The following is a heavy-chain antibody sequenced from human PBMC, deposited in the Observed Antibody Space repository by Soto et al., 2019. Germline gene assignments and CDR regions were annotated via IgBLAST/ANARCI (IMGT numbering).Heavy chain of an antibody. J-gene: IGHJ4*02. V-gene: IGHV3-33*01. CDR3: ARDLSGPLDY. D-gene: IGHD3-16*02. CDR2: IWYDGIMK. CDR1: VFTFINYG. Sequence: PGGSLRLSCAASVFTFINYGMHWVRQAPGKGLECVALIWYDGIMKYYADSVKGRFTISRDISNNTLYLQMDGLRAEDTALYYCARDLSGPLDYWGQGTPVTVSS.